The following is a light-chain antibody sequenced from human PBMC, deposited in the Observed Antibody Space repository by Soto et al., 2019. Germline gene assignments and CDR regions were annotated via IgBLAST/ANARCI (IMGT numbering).Light chain of an antibody. CDR3: QQYNTWLWT. Sequence: EVVMTQSPATLSVSPGERVTLSCRASQSINAHLAWYQQKPGQAPRLLIHGASTRATGNPARFSGRGFGTEFILTISSLQSEDFAVYYCQQYNTWLWTFGQGTKVEIQ. CDR2: GAS. J-gene: IGKJ1*01. V-gene: IGKV3-15*01. CDR1: QSINAH.